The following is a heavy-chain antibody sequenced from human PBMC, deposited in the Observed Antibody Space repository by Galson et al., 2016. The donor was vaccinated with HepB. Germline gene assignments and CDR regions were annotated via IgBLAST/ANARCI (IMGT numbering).Heavy chain of an antibody. D-gene: IGHD5-12*01. Sequence: SLRLSCAASGFTFNDYYMSWIRQAPGKGLEWISFISGPGTYTSYADSVKGRFTISRDNAKNSLYLVMNSLRADDRAMYYCSRRPTWATIPLDYRGLGTLVTVSS. CDR3: SRRPTWATIPLDY. CDR1: GFTFNDYY. V-gene: IGHV3-11*03. J-gene: IGHJ4*02. CDR2: ISGPGTYT.